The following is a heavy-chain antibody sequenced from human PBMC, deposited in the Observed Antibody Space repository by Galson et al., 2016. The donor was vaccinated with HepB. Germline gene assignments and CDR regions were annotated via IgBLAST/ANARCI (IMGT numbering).Heavy chain of an antibody. Sequence: SLRLSCAGSGFTFSSHPMNWVRQAPGKGLEWVSSIGSRGDDTYYADSVKGRFTVSRDNAKNSLYLQMNRLRAEDTAVYYCAKKWSYGDYSFFDYWGQGTLVTVSS. CDR1: GFTFSSHP. CDR2: IGSRGDDT. D-gene: IGHD4-17*01. J-gene: IGHJ4*02. V-gene: IGHV3-21*01. CDR3: AKKWSYGDYSFFDY.